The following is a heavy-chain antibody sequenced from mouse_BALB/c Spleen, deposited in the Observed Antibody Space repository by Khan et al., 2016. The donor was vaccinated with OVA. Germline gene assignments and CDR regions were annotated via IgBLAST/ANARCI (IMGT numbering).Heavy chain of an antibody. Sequence: EVELVESGGGLVQPGGSRKLSCAASGFTFSDYGMAWVRQAPGQGPEWVAFISDLAYTIYYADTVTGRFTISRETATNTLYLELSSLRSEDTAIYDCARGGGTAPFAYWGLGTLVTVSA. CDR3: ARGGGTAPFAY. CDR2: ISDLAYTI. V-gene: IGHV5-15*02. D-gene: IGHD1-2*01. J-gene: IGHJ3*01. CDR1: GFTFSDYG.